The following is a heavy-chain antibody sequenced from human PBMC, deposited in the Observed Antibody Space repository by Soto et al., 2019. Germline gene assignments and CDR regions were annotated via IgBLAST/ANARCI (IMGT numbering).Heavy chain of an antibody. D-gene: IGHD6-13*01. CDR3: ARYRREAVAGYTLDN. CDR2: MFYSGLT. CDR1: GYSVSSSEYY. J-gene: IGHJ4*02. V-gene: IGHV4-39*01. Sequence: SETLSLTCSVSGYSVSSSEYYWAWIRQPPGKGLEWIGSMFYSGLTYYNPSLKSRVTLSVDTSKNQFSVRLNSVTATDTAVYYCARYRREAVAGYTLDNWGQGILVT.